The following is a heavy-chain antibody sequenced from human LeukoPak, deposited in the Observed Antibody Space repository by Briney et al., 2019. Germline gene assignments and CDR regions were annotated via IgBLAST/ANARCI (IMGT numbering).Heavy chain of an antibody. Sequence: PSETLSPTCTVSGGSISSFYGSWIRQPAGKGLEWIGRIYTSGTTNYNPSLKSRVTMSVDTSKNQFSLKLSSVTAADTAVYYCARDLGLDTTNWFDPWGQGTLVTVSS. D-gene: IGHD1-26*01. V-gene: IGHV4-4*07. CDR3: ARDLGLDTTNWFDP. CDR1: GGSISSFY. J-gene: IGHJ5*02. CDR2: IYTSGTT.